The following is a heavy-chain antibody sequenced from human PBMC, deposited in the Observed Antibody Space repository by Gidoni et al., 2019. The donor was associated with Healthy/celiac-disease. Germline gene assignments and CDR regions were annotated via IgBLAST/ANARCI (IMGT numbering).Heavy chain of an antibody. CDR3: ARKSSPCSGGSCYSVGHWFDP. D-gene: IGHD2-15*01. CDR2: INHRGST. Sequence: QVQLQQWGAGPGKPSETLSLTCAGDGGSFSGDDWSWIRQPPGKGLEWIGEINHRGSTNYNPSLKSRVTLSVATSNNQFSLKLSSVTAADTAVYYCARKSSPCSGGSCYSVGHWFDPWGQGTLVTVSS. J-gene: IGHJ5*02. CDR1: GGSFSGDD. V-gene: IGHV4-34*01.